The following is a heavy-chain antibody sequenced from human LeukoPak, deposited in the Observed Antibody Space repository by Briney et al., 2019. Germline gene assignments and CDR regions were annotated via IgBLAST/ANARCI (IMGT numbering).Heavy chain of an antibody. CDR3: ARWDTAMGNWFDP. Sequence: GGSLRLSCAASGFTSSSYSMNWVRQAPGKGLEWVSYISSSSSTIHYADSVKGRFTISRDNAKNSLYLQMNSLRAEDTAVYYCARWDTAMGNWFDPWGQGTLVTVSS. D-gene: IGHD5-18*01. CDR2: ISSSSSTI. CDR1: GFTSSSYS. V-gene: IGHV3-48*04. J-gene: IGHJ5*02.